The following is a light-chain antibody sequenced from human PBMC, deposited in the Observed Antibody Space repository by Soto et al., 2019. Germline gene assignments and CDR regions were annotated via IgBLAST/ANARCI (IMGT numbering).Light chain of an antibody. J-gene: IGKJ1*01. Sequence: DIQMTQSPSTLSASVGDRVTITCRASQSISSWLAWYQQKPGEAPKLLIYDASSLESGVPSRFNGSGSGTDFTLTISRLRPDDFATYYCQQYNSYRTFGQGTKVEIK. CDR2: DAS. CDR1: QSISSW. CDR3: QQYNSYRT. V-gene: IGKV1-5*01.